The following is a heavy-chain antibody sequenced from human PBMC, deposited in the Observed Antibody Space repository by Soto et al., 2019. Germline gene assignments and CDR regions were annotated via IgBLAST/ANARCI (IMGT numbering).Heavy chain of an antibody. V-gene: IGHV3-23*01. CDR2: ISGSGGST. D-gene: IGHD4-17*01. J-gene: IGHJ5*02. CDR1: GFTFSSYA. Sequence: EVQLLESGGGLVQPGGSLRLSCAASGFTFSSYAMSWVRQAPGKGLEWVSAISGSGGSTYYADSVKGRFTISRDNSKNTLYLQMNSLRAEDTAVYDCAKEGQGGDYPYNWFDPWGQGTLVTVSS. CDR3: AKEGQGGDYPYNWFDP.